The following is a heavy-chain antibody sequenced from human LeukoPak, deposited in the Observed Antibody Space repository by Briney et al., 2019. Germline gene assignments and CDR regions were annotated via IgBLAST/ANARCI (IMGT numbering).Heavy chain of an antibody. J-gene: IGHJ5*02. CDR2: INYSGRT. CDR1: GGSMSAYY. Sequence: SETLSLTCTVSGGSMSAYYWTWFRQPPGKGLEWIGYINYSGRTNYNAPLKSRVTISVDTSKNQFSLKLSSVTAADTAVYYCASFSWGSGSYNQEAIWSWFDPWGQGTLVTVSS. D-gene: IGHD3-10*01. CDR3: ASFSWGSGSYNQEAIWSWFDP. V-gene: IGHV4-59*08.